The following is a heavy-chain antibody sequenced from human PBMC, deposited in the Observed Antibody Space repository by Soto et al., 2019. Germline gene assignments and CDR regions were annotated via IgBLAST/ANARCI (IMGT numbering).Heavy chain of an antibody. CDR3: ARDDGDVRSLLPIRTTGTRDDAFDI. CDR1: GFTFSSYS. Sequence: GGSLRLSCAASGFTFSSYSMNWVRQAPGKGLEWVSSISSSSSYIYYADSVKGRFTISRDNAKNSLYLQMNSLRAEDTAVYYCARDDGDVRSLLPIRTTGTRDDAFDIWGQGTMVTVSS. CDR2: ISSSSSYI. D-gene: IGHD1-1*01. V-gene: IGHV3-21*01. J-gene: IGHJ3*02.